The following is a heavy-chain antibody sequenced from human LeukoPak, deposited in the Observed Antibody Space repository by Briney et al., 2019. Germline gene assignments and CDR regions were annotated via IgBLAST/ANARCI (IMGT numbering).Heavy chain of an antibody. V-gene: IGHV3-74*01. Sequence: GXSLRXSCSASGFTLSNFWIHWVRQAPGKGLVWVSRINTDGSSTNYADSVKGRFAVSRDNAKNTLYVQMNSLRVEDTGVYYCXRVIGWDEPFDLWGQGTMVTVSS. CDR1: GFTLSNFW. CDR3: XRVIGWDEPFDL. D-gene: IGHD1-26*01. J-gene: IGHJ3*01. CDR2: INTDGSST.